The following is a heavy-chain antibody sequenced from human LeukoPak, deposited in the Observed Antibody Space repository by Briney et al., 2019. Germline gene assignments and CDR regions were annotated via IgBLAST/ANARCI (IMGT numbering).Heavy chain of an antibody. D-gene: IGHD2-2*01. CDR3: ARVADIVVVPAAMQWFDP. V-gene: IGHV4-34*01. Sequence: SETLSLTCTVYGGSFSGYYWSWIRQPPGKGLEWIGEINHSGSTNYNPSLKSRVTISVDTSKNQFSLKLSSATAADTAVYYCARVADIVVVPAAMQWFDPWGQGTLVTVSS. CDR2: INHSGST. J-gene: IGHJ5*02. CDR1: GGSFSGYY.